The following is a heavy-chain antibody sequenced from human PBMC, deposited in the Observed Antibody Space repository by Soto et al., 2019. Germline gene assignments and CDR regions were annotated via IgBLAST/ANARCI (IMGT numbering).Heavy chain of an antibody. V-gene: IGHV1-18*01. J-gene: IGHJ4*02. CDR2: ISPHNGNT. CDR1: GYTFNTYF. Sequence: HVPLVQSGGELKNHGASVKVSCNNSGYTFNTYFITWVRQAPGQGLEWMGWISPHNGNTNYAEKFQRRVTMTADTITKTAYMELRNLRIDDTAVYYCARDTGNSFDYWGQGTPVTFSS. CDR3: ARDTGNSFDY.